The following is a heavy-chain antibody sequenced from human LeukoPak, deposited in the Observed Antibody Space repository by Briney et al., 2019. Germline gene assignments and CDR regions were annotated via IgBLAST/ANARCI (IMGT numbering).Heavy chain of an antibody. CDR2: IKQDGSEK. D-gene: IGHD2-2*01. V-gene: IGHV3-7*01. CDR3: AKEGDIVVVPAAPFDY. CDR1: GFTFSSYS. J-gene: IGHJ4*02. Sequence: PGGSLRLSCAASGFTFSSYSMNWVRQAPGKGLEWVANIKQDGSEKYYVDSVKGRFTISRDNAKNSLYLQMNSLRAEDTAVYYCAKEGDIVVVPAAPFDYWGQGTLVTVSS.